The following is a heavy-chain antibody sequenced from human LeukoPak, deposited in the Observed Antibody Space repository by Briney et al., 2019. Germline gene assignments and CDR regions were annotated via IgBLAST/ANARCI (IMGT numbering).Heavy chain of an antibody. J-gene: IGHJ4*02. Sequence: GGSLRLSCAASGFTFSNHWMSWVRQAPGKGLEWVANMNQDGSEKYYVDSVKGRFSISRDNAKNSLYLQMNSLGAEDTAVYYCARQWRELQLGYWGQGTLVTVSS. CDR2: MNQDGSEK. CDR3: ARQWRELQLGY. V-gene: IGHV3-7*01. CDR1: GFTFSNHW. D-gene: IGHD1-26*01.